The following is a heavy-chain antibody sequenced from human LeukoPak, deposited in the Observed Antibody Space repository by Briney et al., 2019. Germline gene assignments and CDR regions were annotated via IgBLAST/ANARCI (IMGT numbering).Heavy chain of an antibody. CDR3: ARDLYLLRGYRVYEARWQLYGMDV. CDR1: GFNFSNYR. CDR2: ISTRSKYR. Sequence: PGGSLRLSCVAPGFNFSNYRMNWVRQAPGKGLEWLSSISTRSKYRQYADSLKGRFTISRDNAKNSSYLQIDSLRAEDTAIYYCARDLYLLRGYRVYEARWQLYGMDVWGRGTTVTVSS. D-gene: IGHD5/OR15-5a*01. J-gene: IGHJ6*02. V-gene: IGHV3-21*04.